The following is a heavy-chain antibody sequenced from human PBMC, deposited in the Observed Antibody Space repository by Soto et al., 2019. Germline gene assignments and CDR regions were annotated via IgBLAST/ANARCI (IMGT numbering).Heavy chain of an antibody. CDR3: ASGGHCGGDCSPAEYFQH. Sequence: PGGSLRLSCAASGFTFSSYSRNWVRQAPGKGLEWVSSISSSSSYIYYADSVKGRFTISRDNAKNSLYLQMISLRAEDTAVYYCASGGHCGGDCSPAEYFQHWGQGTLVTVSS. D-gene: IGHD2-21*02. CDR2: ISSSSSYI. CDR1: GFTFSSYS. V-gene: IGHV3-21*01. J-gene: IGHJ1*01.